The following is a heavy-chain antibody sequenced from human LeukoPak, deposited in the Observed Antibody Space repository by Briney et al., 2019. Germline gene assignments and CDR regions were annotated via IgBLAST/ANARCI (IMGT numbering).Heavy chain of an antibody. D-gene: IGHD4-17*01. CDR2: IWSDGSNK. CDR3: TKDPLRHEYGDHPGDY. V-gene: IGHV3-33*06. J-gene: IGHJ4*02. Sequence: GGSLRLSCAASGFSSIEYDMHWVRQAPGKGLEWVAVIWSDGSNKYYANSVKGRFTISRDNSENTLYLQMNSLRAEDTAFYYCTKDPLRHEYGDHPGDYWGQGTLVTVSS. CDR1: GFSSIEYD.